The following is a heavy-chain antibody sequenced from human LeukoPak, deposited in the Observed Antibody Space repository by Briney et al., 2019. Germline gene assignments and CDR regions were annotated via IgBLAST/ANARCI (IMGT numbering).Heavy chain of an antibody. CDR3: ARPSSRCSSTSCYAFDI. J-gene: IGHJ3*02. V-gene: IGHV1-2*02. Sequence: ASVKVSCKASGYTFTGYYMHWMRQAPGQGLEWMGWINPNSGGTNYAQKFQGRVTMTRDTSISTAYMELSRLRSDDTAVYYCARPSSRCSSTSCYAFDIWGQGTMVTVSS. CDR1: GYTFTGYY. CDR2: INPNSGGT. D-gene: IGHD2-2*01.